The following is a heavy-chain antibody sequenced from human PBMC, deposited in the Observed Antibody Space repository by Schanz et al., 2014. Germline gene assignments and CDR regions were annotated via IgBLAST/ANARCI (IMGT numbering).Heavy chain of an antibody. CDR3: ARDGYSVVVISPTESFDS. CDR1: GFSFSDYY. V-gene: IGHV3-11*06. J-gene: IGHJ3*02. CDR2: INTGSNYI. D-gene: IGHD2-21*01. Sequence: QVHLLESGGGLVEPGGSLRLSCAASGFSFSDYYMSWIRQAPGKGLEWISFINTGSNYINYADSVKGRFTISRDNSRKTLYLQMNRLRAEDTAVYYCARDGYSVVVISPTESFDSGGQGTMVTVSP.